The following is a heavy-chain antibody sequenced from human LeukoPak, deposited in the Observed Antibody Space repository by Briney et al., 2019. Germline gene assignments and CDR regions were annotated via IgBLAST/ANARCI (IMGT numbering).Heavy chain of an antibody. D-gene: IGHD3-22*01. CDR2: IYHSGRT. CDR3: ARVSRYYDSSRHFDY. Sequence: SETLSLTCTVSGYSISSGYYWGWIRQPPGKGLEWIGNIYHSGRTYNNLSLKSRLTISVDAPNNQFSLRLSSVTAADTAVYYCARVSRYYDSSRHFDYWGQGTPVTVSS. CDR1: GYSISSGYY. V-gene: IGHV4-38-2*02. J-gene: IGHJ4*02.